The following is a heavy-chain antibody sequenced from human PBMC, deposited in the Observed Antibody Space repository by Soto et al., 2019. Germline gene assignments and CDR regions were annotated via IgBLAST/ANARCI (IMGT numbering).Heavy chain of an antibody. CDR1: GFNFIDYY. D-gene: IGHD6-6*01. V-gene: IGHV3-11*01. CDR2: ISSSGSTI. J-gene: IGHJ4*02. CDR3: ARRSRRRSSSLFYFDY. Sequence: GGSMRVSSTAAGFNFIDYYMSWIRQEPGKGLEWVSYISSSGSTIYYADSVKGRFTISRDNAKNSLYLQMNSLRAEDTAVYYCARRSRRRSSSLFYFDYWGQGTLVTVSS.